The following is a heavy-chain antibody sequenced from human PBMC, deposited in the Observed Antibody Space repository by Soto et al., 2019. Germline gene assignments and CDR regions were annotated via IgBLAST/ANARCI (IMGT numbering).Heavy chain of an antibody. CDR3: ARDPAIYSGKFDYGLDV. V-gene: IGHV3-48*03. D-gene: IGHD4-4*01. CDR2: IGTSGKAI. J-gene: IGHJ6*02. Sequence: GGSLRLSCAVSGFTFSSYEMNWVRQAPGKGLEWVSYIGTSGKAIYYADSVRGRFTISRDNAKNSLYLQMNSLRAEDTAVYFCARDPAIYSGKFDYGLDVWGRGTTVTVSS. CDR1: GFTFSSYE.